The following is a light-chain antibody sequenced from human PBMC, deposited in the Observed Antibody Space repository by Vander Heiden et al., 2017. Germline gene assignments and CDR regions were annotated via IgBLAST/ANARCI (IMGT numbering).Light chain of an antibody. Sequence: SYELTQPPSVSVSPGQTAKITCSGNAAQNQSAYWYQQKPGQAPVLVIYKDSQRPSGIPERFSGSSSETKVTLTISGVQAEDEADYYCHSSEGSGSYVVFGGGTKPTVL. J-gene: IGLJ2*01. CDR2: KDS. V-gene: IGLV3-25*03. CDR1: AAQNQS. CDR3: HSSEGSGSYVV.